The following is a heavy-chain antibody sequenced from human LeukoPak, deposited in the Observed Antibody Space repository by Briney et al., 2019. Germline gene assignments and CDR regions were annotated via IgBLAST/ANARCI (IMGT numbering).Heavy chain of an antibody. J-gene: IGHJ4*02. CDR2: INSDGSST. D-gene: IGHD4-23*01. V-gene: IGHV3-74*01. CDR1: EFTFSNYW. CDR3: ASAGHDYSGDFFDY. Sequence: PGGSLRLSCAASEFTFSNYWMHWVRQAPGKGLVWGSRINSDGSSTAYADSVKGRFTISRDNAKNTLYLQMNSLRAEDTAVYYCASAGHDYSGDFFDYWGQGTLVTVSS.